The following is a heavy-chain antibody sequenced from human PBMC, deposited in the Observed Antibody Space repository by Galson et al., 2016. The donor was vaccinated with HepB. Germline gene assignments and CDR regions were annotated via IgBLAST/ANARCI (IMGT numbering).Heavy chain of an antibody. Sequence: SLRLSCAGSGFGFGVFWMDWVRQAPGKGLEWVAVIWHDGKKKYYGDSVKGRFTISRDNSENMLYLQMNSLRAEDTAVYYCARDVIVRSAPLGYWGQGTLGTVSS. V-gene: IGHV3-33*08. CDR1: GFGFGVFW. D-gene: IGHD2-21*01. CDR3: ARDVIVRSAPLGY. CDR2: IWHDGKKK. J-gene: IGHJ4*02.